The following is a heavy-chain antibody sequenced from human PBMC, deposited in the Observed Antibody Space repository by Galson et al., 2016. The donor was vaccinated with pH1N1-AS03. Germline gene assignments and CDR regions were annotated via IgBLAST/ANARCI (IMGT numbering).Heavy chain of an antibody. D-gene: IGHD6-13*01. CDR1: GFMFTNYS. J-gene: IGHJ3*02. Sequence: SLRLSCAASGFMFTNYSMHWVRQAPGKGLEWVAVMSYEGTTTYYADSVKGRFTISRDNSKNTLYLQMNSLRTEDTALYYCAREEGGFGSNWLQTDAFDIWGQGTMVTVSS. CDR2: MSYEGTTT. CDR3: AREEGGFGSNWLQTDAFDI. V-gene: IGHV3-30-3*01.